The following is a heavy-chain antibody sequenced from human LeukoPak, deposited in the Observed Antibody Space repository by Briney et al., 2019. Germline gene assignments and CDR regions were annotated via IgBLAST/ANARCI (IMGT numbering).Heavy chain of an antibody. CDR1: GFTFSNYA. CDR2: TSGSGTTT. D-gene: IGHD5-18*01. Sequence: PGGSLRLPCAASGFTFSNYAMSWVRQAPGKGLEWVSATSGSGTTTSYADSVKGRFTISRDNSKNTLYLQVNSLRAEDTAIYYCAKRLGYNFDYWGQGTLVTVSS. CDR3: AKRLGYNFDY. V-gene: IGHV3-23*01. J-gene: IGHJ4*02.